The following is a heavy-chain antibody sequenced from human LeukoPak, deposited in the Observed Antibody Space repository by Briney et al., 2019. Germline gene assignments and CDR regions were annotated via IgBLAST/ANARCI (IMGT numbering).Heavy chain of an antibody. CDR3: ARGGRWLQLCDY. CDR2: ISSSSSYI. J-gene: IGHJ4*02. Sequence: GGSLRLSCAASGFTFSSYSMNWVRQAPGKGLEWVSSISSSSSYIYYADSVKGRFTISRDNAKDSLYLQMNSLRAEDTAVYYCARGGRWLQLCDYWGQGTLVTVSS. V-gene: IGHV3-21*01. D-gene: IGHD5-24*01. CDR1: GFTFSSYS.